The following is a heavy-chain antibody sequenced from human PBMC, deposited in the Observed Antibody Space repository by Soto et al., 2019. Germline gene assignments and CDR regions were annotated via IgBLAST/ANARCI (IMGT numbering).Heavy chain of an antibody. J-gene: IGHJ4*02. V-gene: IGHV3-23*01. Sequence: EVQVLESGGGLVQPGGSLRLSCAASGFTYSDYAMGWVRQAPGKGLEWVSIITSSGASTFYADSVKGRFSISRDNSKSTLYLQMSSLRVEDTAIYYYAKGRYTVTDYIDYWGQGTRVIVSS. CDR1: GFTYSDYA. D-gene: IGHD3-16*02. CDR2: ITSSGAST. CDR3: AKGRYTVTDYIDY.